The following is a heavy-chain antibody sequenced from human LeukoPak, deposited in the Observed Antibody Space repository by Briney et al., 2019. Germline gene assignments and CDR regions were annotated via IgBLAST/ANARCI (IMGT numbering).Heavy chain of an antibody. CDR2: IKQDGSEK. CDR3: ARAADTMVRGVTVYYYYGMDV. J-gene: IGHJ6*04. D-gene: IGHD3-10*01. CDR1: GFTFSSYW. V-gene: IGHV3-7*03. Sequence: GGSLRLSCAASGFTFSSYWMSWVRQAPGKGLECVANIKQDGSEKYYVDSVKGRFTISRDNAKNSLYLQMNSLRAEDTAVYYCARAADTMVRGVTVYYYYGMDVWGKGTTVTVSS.